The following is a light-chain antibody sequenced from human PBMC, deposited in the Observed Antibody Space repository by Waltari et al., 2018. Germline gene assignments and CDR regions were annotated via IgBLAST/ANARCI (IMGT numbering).Light chain of an antibody. Sequence: DIVMTQSPDSLAVSLGEGATINCKSSQSVLHSSDHQNYLAWYQQKAGQPPKLLIFWAATRESGVPDRFSGSGSGTDFTLTISSLQAEDVALYYCQQYYSTPLTFGGGTKVEIK. CDR1: QSVLHSSDHQNY. V-gene: IGKV4-1*01. CDR3: QQYYSTPLT. J-gene: IGKJ4*01. CDR2: WAA.